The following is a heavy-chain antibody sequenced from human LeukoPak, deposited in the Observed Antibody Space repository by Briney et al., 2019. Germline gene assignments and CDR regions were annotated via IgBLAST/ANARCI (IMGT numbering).Heavy chain of an antibody. D-gene: IGHD6-19*01. J-gene: IGHJ4*02. V-gene: IGHV3-23*01. CDR2: ISGGGGST. Sequence: GGSLRLSCAASGFTFSSYAMSWVRQAPGKGLEWVSGISGGGGSTYYADSVKGRFTISRDNSKNTLYLQMNNLRAEDTAVYYCARRRYNSAGNYFDYWGQGTLVTVSS. CDR3: ARRRYNSAGNYFDY. CDR1: GFTFSSYA.